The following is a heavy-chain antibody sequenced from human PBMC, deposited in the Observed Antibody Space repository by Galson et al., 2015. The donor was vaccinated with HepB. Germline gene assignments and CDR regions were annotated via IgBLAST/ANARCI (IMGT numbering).Heavy chain of an antibody. CDR2: ISYDGSNK. J-gene: IGHJ4*02. Sequence: SLRLSCAASGFSFSNYAMHWVRQAPGKGLEWVALISYDGSNKNYADPVKGRLTISRDNSKNTLNLQMNSLRAEDTALYYCAGSSWYLGYFDYWGQGTLVTVSS. V-gene: IGHV3-30*04. D-gene: IGHD6-13*01. CDR3: AGSSWYLGYFDY. CDR1: GFSFSNYA.